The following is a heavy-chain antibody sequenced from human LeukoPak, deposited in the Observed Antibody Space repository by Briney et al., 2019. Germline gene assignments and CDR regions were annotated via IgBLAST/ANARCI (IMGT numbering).Heavy chain of an antibody. Sequence: GGSLRLSCAASGFTFSSYGMHWARQAPGKGLEWVAVISYDGSNKYYADSVKGRFTISRENGKNSFYLQMNSLRVDDTAVYYCARTRVTPGIRGLQMRYFDYWGQGTLVTVSS. J-gene: IGHJ4*02. CDR3: ARTRVTPGIRGLQMRYFDY. D-gene: IGHD5-18*01. CDR1: GFTFSSYG. CDR2: ISYDGSNK. V-gene: IGHV3-30*03.